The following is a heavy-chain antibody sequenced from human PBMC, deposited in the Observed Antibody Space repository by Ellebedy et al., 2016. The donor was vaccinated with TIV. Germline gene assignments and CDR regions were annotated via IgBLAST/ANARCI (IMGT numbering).Heavy chain of an antibody. Sequence: MPSETLSLTCTVSGGSISSGGYYWSWIRQHPGKGLEWIGYIYNSGSTYYNPSLKSLVTMSVDTSKNQFSLKLGSVTAADTAVYYCARASSGAVVKVAAGSWADAFDIWGQGTMVTVSS. D-gene: IGHD6-13*01. CDR2: IYNSGST. V-gene: IGHV4-31*01. CDR1: GGSISSGGYY. CDR3: ARASSGAVVKVAAGSWADAFDI. J-gene: IGHJ3*02.